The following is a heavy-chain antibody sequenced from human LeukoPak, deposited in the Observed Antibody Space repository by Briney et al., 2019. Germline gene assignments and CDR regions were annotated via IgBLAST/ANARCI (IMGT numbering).Heavy chain of an antibody. Sequence: GGSLRLSCAASGFTFDDYAMHWVRQAPGKGLEWVSLISGDGGSTYYADSAKGRFTISRDNSKNSLYLQMNSLRTEDTALYYCAKDIASSWYRDYYYYGMDVWGQGTTVAVSS. CDR3: AKDIASSWYRDYYYYGMDV. CDR2: ISGDGGST. J-gene: IGHJ6*02. CDR1: GFTFDDYA. V-gene: IGHV3-43*02. D-gene: IGHD6-13*01.